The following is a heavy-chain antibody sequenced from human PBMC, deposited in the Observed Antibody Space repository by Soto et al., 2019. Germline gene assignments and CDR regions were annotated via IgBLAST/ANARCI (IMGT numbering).Heavy chain of an antibody. D-gene: IGHD6-13*01. CDR1: GYTFTGYY. CDR2: INPNSGGT. J-gene: IGHJ6*03. Sequence: QVQLVQSGAEVKKPGASVKVSCKASGYTFTGYYMHWVRQAPGQGLEGMGWINPNSGGTNYAQKFQGWVTMTRDTSISTAYMELSRLRSDDTAVYYCARGAIAAAGNYYMDVWGKGTTVTVSS. V-gene: IGHV1-2*04. CDR3: ARGAIAAAGNYYMDV.